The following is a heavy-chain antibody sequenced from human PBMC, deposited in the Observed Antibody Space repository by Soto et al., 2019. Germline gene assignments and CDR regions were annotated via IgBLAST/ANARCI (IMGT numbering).Heavy chain of an antibody. D-gene: IGHD3-10*01. Sequence: EVQLVESGGGLVQPGGSLKLSCAASGFTFSGSAMHWVRQASGTGLEWVGRIRSKANSYATAYAASVKGRFTISRDDSKNTAYLQMNSLNTEDTAVYYCTMGLQWFGAYWGQGTLVTVSA. J-gene: IGHJ4*02. V-gene: IGHV3-73*02. CDR1: GFTFSGSA. CDR3: TMGLQWFGAY. CDR2: IRSKANSYAT.